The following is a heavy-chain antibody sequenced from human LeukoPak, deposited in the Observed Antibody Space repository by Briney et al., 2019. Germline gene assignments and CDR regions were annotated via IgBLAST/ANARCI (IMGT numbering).Heavy chain of an antibody. CDR1: GGSITNSVYF. CDR2: VDYSGRP. Sequence: SETLSLTCTVSGGSITNSVYFWGWIRQPPGKGLEWMGNVDYSGRPHRNPSLMGRVTINADRSRNQFSLNLSSVTAADTAVYFCARLDASLAHLSGSFPDYWGQGALVTVSS. CDR3: ARLDASLAHLSGSFPDY. J-gene: IGHJ4*02. D-gene: IGHD3-10*01. V-gene: IGHV4-39*01.